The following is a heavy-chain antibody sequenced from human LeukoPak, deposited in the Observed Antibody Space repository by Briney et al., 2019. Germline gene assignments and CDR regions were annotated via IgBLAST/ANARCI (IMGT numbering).Heavy chain of an antibody. J-gene: IGHJ1*01. CDR3: ASGGGTYCRSTSCYGGEYFQH. Sequence: PGGSLRLSCAASGFTFSSYAMHWVRQAPGKGLEWVAVISYDGSNKYYADSVKGRFTISRDNAKNSLYLQMNSLRAEDTAVYYCASGGGTYCRSTSCYGGEYFQHWGQGTLVIVSS. D-gene: IGHD2-2*01. V-gene: IGHV3-30*04. CDR2: ISYDGSNK. CDR1: GFTFSSYA.